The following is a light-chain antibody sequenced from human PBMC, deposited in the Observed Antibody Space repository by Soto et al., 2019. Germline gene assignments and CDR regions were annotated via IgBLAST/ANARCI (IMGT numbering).Light chain of an antibody. Sequence: DVVMTQSPLSLPVTLGQPASISCRSSQSLVYSDGNTYLSWFHQRPGQSPRRLIYKVSNRDSGVPDRFSGSGSGTEFTRKSSRVEAEDVGVDYCRQGARWPPTFGPGTRVDIK. J-gene: IGKJ3*01. CDR3: RQGARWPPT. CDR2: KVS. V-gene: IGKV2-30*01. CDR1: QSLVYSDGNTY.